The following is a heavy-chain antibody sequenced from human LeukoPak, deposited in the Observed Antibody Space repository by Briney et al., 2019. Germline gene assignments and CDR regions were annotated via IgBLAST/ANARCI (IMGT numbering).Heavy chain of an antibody. CDR1: GFTFSTYG. D-gene: IGHD4-17*01. Sequence: PGRSLRLSCAASGFTFSTYGMHWVRQAPGKGLEWVTLIWYDGSYENYADSVKGRFTISRDNSKNTLFLQMNSLRAEDTAVYYCARDRRSDGDYVLDYWGQGTLVTVS. V-gene: IGHV3-33*01. CDR2: IWYDGSYE. CDR3: ARDRRSDGDYVLDY. J-gene: IGHJ4*02.